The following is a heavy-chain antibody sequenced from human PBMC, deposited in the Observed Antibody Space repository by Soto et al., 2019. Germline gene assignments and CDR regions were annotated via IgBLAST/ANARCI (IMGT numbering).Heavy chain of an antibody. CDR1: GFTFSSYG. CDR2: ISYDGSNK. J-gene: IGHJ6*02. V-gene: IGHV3-30*18. CDR3: SKDLRGQVGGIHGLYGMDV. D-gene: IGHD3-16*01. Sequence: SGGSLRLSCAASGFTFSSYGMHWVRQAPGKGLEWVAVISYDGSNKFYADSVKGRFTISRDNSKNTLYLQMNSLRAEDTAVYYCSKDLRGQVGGIHGLYGMDVWGQGTTVTVSS.